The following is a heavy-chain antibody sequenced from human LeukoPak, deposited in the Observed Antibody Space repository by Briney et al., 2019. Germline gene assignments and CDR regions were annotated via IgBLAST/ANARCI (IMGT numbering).Heavy chain of an antibody. D-gene: IGHD5-12*01. J-gene: IGHJ4*02. CDR3: AGGRLVAASKAVAIDY. V-gene: IGHV3-74*01. Sequence: GGSLRLSCAASGFTFSSYSMNWVRQAPGKGLVWVSRINGRGSSTSYADSVKGRFTISRDNAKNTLYLQMNSLRADDTAVYYCAGGRLVAASKAVAIDYWGQGTLVTVSS. CDR2: INGRGSST. CDR1: GFTFSSYS.